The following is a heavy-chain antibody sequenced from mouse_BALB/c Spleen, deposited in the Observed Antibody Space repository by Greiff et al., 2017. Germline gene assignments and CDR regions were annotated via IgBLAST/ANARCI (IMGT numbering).Heavy chain of an antibody. CDR3: ARREVRRSWFAY. CDR2: ILPGSGST. Sequence: VKVVESGAELMKPGASVKISCKATGYTFSSYWIEWVKQRPGHGLEWIGEILPGSGSTNYNEKFKGKATFTADTSSNTAYMQLSSLTSEDSAVYYCARREVRRSWFAYWGQGTLVTVSA. V-gene: IGHV1-9*01. CDR1: GYTFSSYW. D-gene: IGHD2-14*01. J-gene: IGHJ3*01.